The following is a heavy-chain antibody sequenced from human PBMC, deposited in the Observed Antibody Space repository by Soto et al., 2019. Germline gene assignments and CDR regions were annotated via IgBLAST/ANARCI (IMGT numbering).Heavy chain of an antibody. V-gene: IGHV1-69*06. CDR3: ERGAGYSSSWYVRGSYYFDY. D-gene: IGHD6-13*01. CDR2: IIPIFGTA. J-gene: IGHJ4*02. CDR1: GGTFSSYA. Sequence: QVQLVQSGAEVKKPGSSVKVSCKASGGTFSSYAISWVRQAPGQGLEWMGGIIPIFGTANYAQKFQGRVTITADKSTSTAYMELSSLRSEDTAVYYCERGAGYSSSWYVRGSYYFDYWGQGTLVTVSS.